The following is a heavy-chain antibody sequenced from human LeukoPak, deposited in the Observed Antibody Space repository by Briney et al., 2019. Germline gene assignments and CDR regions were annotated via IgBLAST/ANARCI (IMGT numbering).Heavy chain of an antibody. Sequence: GGSLRLSCAASGFTFSDYYMSWIRQAPGKGLEWVSYISSSGSTIYYADSVKGRFTISRDNAKNSLYLQMNSLRAEDTAIYYCARGQCSGDSCYSLFDYWGQGTLVTVSS. D-gene: IGHD2-15*01. CDR2: ISSSGSTI. J-gene: IGHJ4*02. CDR3: ARGQCSGDSCYSLFDY. V-gene: IGHV3-11*01. CDR1: GFTFSDYY.